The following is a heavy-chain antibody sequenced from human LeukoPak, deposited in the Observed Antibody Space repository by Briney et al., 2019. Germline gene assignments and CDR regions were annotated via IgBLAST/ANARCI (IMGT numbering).Heavy chain of an antibody. V-gene: IGHV3-72*01. CDR2: IRKKSDRYTT. J-gene: IGHJ1*01. Sequence: GGSLRLSCVASGFTVSDHYLDWVRQAPGKGLEWVGLIRKKSDRYTTEYPASVKGRFTISRDDSTNSVYLQMSSLKSEDTAVYYCADIGGGGSNTRWGEGTVVTVSS. D-gene: IGHD2-15*01. CDR3: ADIGGGGSNTR. CDR1: GFTVSDHY.